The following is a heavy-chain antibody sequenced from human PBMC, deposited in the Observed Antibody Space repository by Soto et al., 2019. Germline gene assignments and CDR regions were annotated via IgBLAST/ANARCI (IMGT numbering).Heavy chain of an antibody. V-gene: IGHV4-34*01. J-gene: IGHJ6*02. D-gene: IGHD3-10*01. Sequence: SETLSLTCAVYGGSFSGYYWSWIRQPPGKGLEWIGEINHSGSTNYNPSLKSRVTISVDTSKNQFSLKLSSVTAADTAVYYCARAPHIFLLWCGEGRVMAFWGQGTTVTVSS. CDR1: GGSFSGYY. CDR3: ARAPHIFLLWCGEGRVMAF. CDR2: INHSGST.